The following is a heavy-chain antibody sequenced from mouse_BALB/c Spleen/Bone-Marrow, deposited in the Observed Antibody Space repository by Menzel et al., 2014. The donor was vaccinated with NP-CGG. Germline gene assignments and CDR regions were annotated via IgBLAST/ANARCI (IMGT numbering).Heavy chain of an antibody. CDR3: ARPVYRYDPPAY. CDR2: INPDSSTI. V-gene: IGHV4-1*02. J-gene: IGHJ2*01. D-gene: IGHD2-14*01. CDR1: GFDFSRYW. Sequence: LVESGGSLKLSCAVSGFDFSRYWMSWVRQAPGKGLEWIGEINPDSSTINYTPSLKDKFIISRDNAKNTLYLQMSKVRSEDTALYYCARPVYRYDPPAYWGQGTTLTVSS.